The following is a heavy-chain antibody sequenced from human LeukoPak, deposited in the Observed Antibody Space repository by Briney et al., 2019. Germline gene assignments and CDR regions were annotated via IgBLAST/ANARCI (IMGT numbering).Heavy chain of an antibody. CDR1: GFTFSSYG. J-gene: IGHJ4*02. Sequence: GGSLRLSCAASGFTFSSYGMNWVRQAPGKGLEFVAYISSSGATIYYADSLKGRFTISRDNAKNSLYLQMNSLRGEDTAVYFCVRANSLMVRGVITYFDSWGQGTLVTVSS. CDR3: VRANSLMVRGVITYFDS. D-gene: IGHD3-10*01. CDR2: ISSSGATI. V-gene: IGHV3-48*01.